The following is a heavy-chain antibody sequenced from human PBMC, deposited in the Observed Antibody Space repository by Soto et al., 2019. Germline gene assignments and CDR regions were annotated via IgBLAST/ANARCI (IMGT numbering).Heavy chain of an antibody. V-gene: IGHV1-46*01. Sequence: QVHLVQSGAEVKKPGASVNVSCQASGSITNHHMHWVRQAPGQGLEWMGIFNPSGLSTTYAQKFQGRVTITRDTSTSTVYMELSSLTSEDSAVYFCAKVTHRGPIAVAGPLGSWGQGTLVNVSS. D-gene: IGHD6-19*01. J-gene: IGHJ4*02. CDR2: FNPSGLST. CDR3: AKVTHRGPIAVAGPLGS. CDR1: GSITNHH.